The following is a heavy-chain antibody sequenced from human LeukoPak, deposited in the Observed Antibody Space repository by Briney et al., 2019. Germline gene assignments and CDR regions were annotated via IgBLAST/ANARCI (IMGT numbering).Heavy chain of an antibody. CDR3: ARGGYSYVDFDY. V-gene: IGHV4-34*01. Sequence: PSETLSLTCAVYGGSFSGYYWSWVRQPPGKGLEWIGEINHSGSTNYNPSLKSRVTISVDTSKNQFSLKLSSVTAADTAVYYCARGGYSYVDFDYWGQGTLVTVSS. D-gene: IGHD5-18*01. CDR1: GGSFSGYY. J-gene: IGHJ4*02. CDR2: INHSGST.